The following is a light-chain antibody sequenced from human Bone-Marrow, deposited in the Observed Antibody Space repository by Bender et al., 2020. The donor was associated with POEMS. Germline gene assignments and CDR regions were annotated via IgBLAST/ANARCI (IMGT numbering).Light chain of an antibody. J-gene: IGLJ2*01. Sequence: QSALTQPASVSGSPGQSITISCTGTSSDVGSYNLVSWYQQHPGKAPKLMIYEVSKRPPGVSNRFSGSKSGNTASLTISGLQAEDEADYYCCSYAGSYVVFGGGTKLTVL. CDR2: EVS. CDR3: CSYAGSYVV. CDR1: SSDVGSYNL. V-gene: IGLV2-23*02.